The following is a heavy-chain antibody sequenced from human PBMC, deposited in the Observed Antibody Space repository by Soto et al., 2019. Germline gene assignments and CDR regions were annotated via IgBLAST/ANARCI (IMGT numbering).Heavy chain of an antibody. CDR3: SKGLTERAQPGAFDF. V-gene: IGHV3-33*06. Sequence: ALRLSCAASGFTFSSYGMHWVRQAPGRGLEWVAVIWSDGSNKYYADSVKGRFTISRDNSKNTLYLQMNSLRAEDTAVYYCSKGLTERAQPGAFDFWGQGTLVTGSS. CDR1: GFTFSSYG. CDR2: IWSDGSNK. J-gene: IGHJ4*02. D-gene: IGHD1-1*01.